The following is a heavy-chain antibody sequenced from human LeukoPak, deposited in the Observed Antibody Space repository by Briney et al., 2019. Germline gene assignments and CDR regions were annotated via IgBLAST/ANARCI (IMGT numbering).Heavy chain of an antibody. J-gene: IGHJ4*02. V-gene: IGHV1-18*04. CDR3: ARVDFGGYDILTGYFDY. CDR2: ISAYNGNT. CDR1: GYTFTGYY. D-gene: IGHD3-9*01. Sequence: ASVKVSCKASGYTFTGYYMRWVRQAPGQGLEWMGWISAYNGNTNYAQKLQGRVTMTTDTSTSTAYMELRSLRSDDTAVYYCARVDFGGYDILTGYFDYWGQGTLVTVSS.